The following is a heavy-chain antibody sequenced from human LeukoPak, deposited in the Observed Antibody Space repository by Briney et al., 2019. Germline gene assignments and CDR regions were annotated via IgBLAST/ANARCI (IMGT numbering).Heavy chain of an antibody. CDR3: ARENPIAV. Sequence: ASVKVSCKASGYTFTSYYMHWVRQAPGQGLEWMGIINPSGGSTSYAQKFQGRVTITADESTSTAYMELSSLRSEDTAVYYCARENPIAVWGQGTLVTVSS. CDR1: GYTFTSYY. V-gene: IGHV1-46*01. CDR2: INPSGGST. D-gene: IGHD6-19*01. J-gene: IGHJ4*02.